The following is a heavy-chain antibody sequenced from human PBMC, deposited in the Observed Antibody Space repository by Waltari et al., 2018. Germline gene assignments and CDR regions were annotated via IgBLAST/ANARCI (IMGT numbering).Heavy chain of an antibody. CDR1: GGSISSYY. CDR3: ARDLFGVGANFDY. V-gene: IGHV4-59*01. CDR2: IYYSGST. D-gene: IGHD1-26*01. Sequence: QVQLQESGPGLVKPSETLSLTYTVSGGSISSYYWSWIRQPPGKGLEWIGYIYYSGSTNYNPSLKSRVTISVDTSKNQFSLKLSSVTAADTAVYYCARDLFGVGANFDYWGQGTLVTVSS. J-gene: IGHJ4*02.